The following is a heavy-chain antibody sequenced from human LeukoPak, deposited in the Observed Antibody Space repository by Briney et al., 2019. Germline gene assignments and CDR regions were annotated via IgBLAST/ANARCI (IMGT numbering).Heavy chain of an antibody. CDR1: GFTFSSYA. Sequence: PGRSLRLSCAASGFTFSSYAMHWVRQAPGKGLEWVAVISYDGSNKYYADSVKGRFTISRDNSKNTLYLQMNSLRAEDTAVYYCAKGSRSYYGSGSYPELDYWGQGTLVTVSS. J-gene: IGHJ4*02. CDR2: ISYDGSNK. D-gene: IGHD3-10*01. CDR3: AKGSRSYYGSGSYPELDY. V-gene: IGHV3-30*04.